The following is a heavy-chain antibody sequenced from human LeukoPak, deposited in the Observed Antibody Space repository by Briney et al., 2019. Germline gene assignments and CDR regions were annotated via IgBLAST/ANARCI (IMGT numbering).Heavy chain of an antibody. CDR3: AKDLYLRDFRSGYFDC. V-gene: IGHV3-23*01. CDR1: GFIFSNYG. Sequence: GGSLRLSCAASGFIFSNYGMNWVRQAPGKGLEWVAAISASGSATSYADSVRGRFTISRDNSKSTTYLQMNSLRAEDTAVFYCAKDLYLRDFRSGYFDCWGQGIPVTVSS. J-gene: IGHJ4*02. CDR2: ISASGSAT. D-gene: IGHD3-3*01.